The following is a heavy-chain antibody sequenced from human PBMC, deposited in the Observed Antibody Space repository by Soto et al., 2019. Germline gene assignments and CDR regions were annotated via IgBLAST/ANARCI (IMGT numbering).Heavy chain of an antibody. D-gene: IGHD2-15*01. V-gene: IGHV3-23*01. CDR2: ISGSGGST. CDR3: AKYRCSGGSCYFDY. J-gene: IGHJ4*02. Sequence: PGGSLRLSCAASGFTFSSYAMSWVRQAPGKGLEWVSAISGSGGSTYYADSVKGRFTISRDNSKNTLYLQMNSLRAEDTAVYYCAKYRCSGGSCYFDYWGQGTLVTSPQ. CDR1: GFTFSSYA.